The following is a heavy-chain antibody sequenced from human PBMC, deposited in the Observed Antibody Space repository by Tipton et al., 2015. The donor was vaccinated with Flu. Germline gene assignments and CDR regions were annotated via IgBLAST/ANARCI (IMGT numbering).Heavy chain of an antibody. J-gene: IGHJ4*02. V-gene: IGHV5-51*01. CDR1: GYSFTRHW. D-gene: IGHD3-16*01. CDR3: ARRLGRRIYGSDYFDS. Sequence: VQLVQSGAEVKKPGESLQISCKASGYSFTRHWIGWVRQMPGKGLEWMGNIYPGDSDTRYNPSFQGQVTISADESLSTAYLQWSGLKAPDAALYYCARRLGRRIYGSDYFDSWGQGTLVTVSS. CDR2: IYPGDSDT.